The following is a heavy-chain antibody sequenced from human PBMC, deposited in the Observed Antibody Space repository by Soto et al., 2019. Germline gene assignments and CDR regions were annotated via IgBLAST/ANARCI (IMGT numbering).Heavy chain of an antibody. CDR1: GDSVSSNSAA. Sequence: QVQLQQSGPGLVKPSQTLSLTCAISGDSVSSNSAAWNWIRQSPSRGLEWLGRTYYRSKWYNEYALSVKSRITINPDTSKNQFSLQLNSVTPEDTAVYYCARDRGVSGYGQSDYMDVWGKGTTVTVSS. V-gene: IGHV6-1*01. CDR2: TYYRSKWYN. D-gene: IGHD5-12*01. J-gene: IGHJ6*03. CDR3: ARDRGVSGYGQSDYMDV.